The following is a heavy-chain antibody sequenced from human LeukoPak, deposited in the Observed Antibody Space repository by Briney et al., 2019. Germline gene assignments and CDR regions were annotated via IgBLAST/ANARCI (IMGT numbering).Heavy chain of an antibody. Sequence: ASVKVSCKVSGYTLTELSMHWVRQAPGKGLEWMGGFDPEDGETIYAQKFQGRVTMTEDTSTDTAYMELSSLRSEDPAVYYCATIEVPGYCSGGSCYSSLYYFDYWGQGTLVTASS. CDR1: GYTLTELS. J-gene: IGHJ4*02. V-gene: IGHV1-24*01. D-gene: IGHD2-15*01. CDR2: FDPEDGET. CDR3: ATIEVPGYCSGGSCYSSLYYFDY.